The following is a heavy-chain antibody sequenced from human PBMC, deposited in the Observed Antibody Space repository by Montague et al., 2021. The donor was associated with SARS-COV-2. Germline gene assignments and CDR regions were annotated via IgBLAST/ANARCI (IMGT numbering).Heavy chain of an antibody. J-gene: IGHJ6*03. Sequence: SETLSLTCTVSGGSISSANDYWTWIRQPAGKGLEWIGYISTSGSSSYNPSLKSRVTIILDTSKQQFSLELTSVTAADTAVYYCARDRRGMAVAGRAYYYCYMDVWGQGTTVTVSS. V-gene: IGHV4-61*01. CDR1: GGSISSANDY. CDR3: ARDRRGMAVAGRAYYYCYMDV. CDR2: ISTSGSS. D-gene: IGHD6-19*01.